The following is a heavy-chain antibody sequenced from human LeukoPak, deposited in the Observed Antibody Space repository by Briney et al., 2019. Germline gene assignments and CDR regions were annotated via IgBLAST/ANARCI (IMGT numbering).Heavy chain of an antibody. CDR3: ARDQEGFDY. V-gene: IGHV1-46*01. J-gene: IGHJ4*02. CDR1: GYTFTNNY. CDR2: IYPRDGST. Sequence: ASVKVFCTASGYTFTNNYLHWVRQAPGQGLEWMGMIYPRDGSTSYAQNFQGRVTVTRDTSTTTVHMELRGLRSEDTAVYYWARDQEGFDYWGQGTVVTVSS.